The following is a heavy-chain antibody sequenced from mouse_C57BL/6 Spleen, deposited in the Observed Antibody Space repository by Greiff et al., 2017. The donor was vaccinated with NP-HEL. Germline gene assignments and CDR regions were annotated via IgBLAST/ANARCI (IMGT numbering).Heavy chain of an antibody. D-gene: IGHD1-1*01. V-gene: IGHV3-6*01. J-gene: IGHJ4*01. CDR3: ARGGYYGSSPYYAMDY. Sequence: VQLKESGPGLVKPSQSLSLTCSVTGYSITSGYYWNWIRQFPGNKLEWIGYISYDGSNNYNPSLKNRISITRDTSKNQFFLKLNSVTTEDTATYYCARGGYYGSSPYYAMDYWGQGTSVTVSS. CDR2: ISYDGSN. CDR1: GYSITSGYY.